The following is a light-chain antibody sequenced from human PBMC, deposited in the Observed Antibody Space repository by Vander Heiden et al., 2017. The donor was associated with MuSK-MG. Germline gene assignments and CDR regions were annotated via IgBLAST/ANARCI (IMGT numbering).Light chain of an antibody. CDR3: AARDDSLNGYV. CDR2: STS. Sequence: QSVLTQSPSAAGTPGQRVTISCSGSRSNIGINTVNWFQQLPGTAPKLLIYSTSQRPSGVPDRFSGSKSGTSASLAISGLQSEDEADYYCAARDDSLNGYVFGTGSKVTVL. V-gene: IGLV1-44*01. J-gene: IGLJ1*01. CDR1: RSNIGINT.